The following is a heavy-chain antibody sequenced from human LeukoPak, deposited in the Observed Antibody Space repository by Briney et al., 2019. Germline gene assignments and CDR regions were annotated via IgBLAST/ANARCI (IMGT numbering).Heavy chain of an antibody. D-gene: IGHD6-13*01. Sequence: GASVKVSCKASGGTFSSYAISWVRQAPGQGLEWMGGIIPIFGTASYAQKFQGRVTMTRDTSTSTVYMELSSLRSEDTAVYYCARIRVGSWYYFDYWGQGTLVTVSS. CDR3: ARIRVGSWYYFDY. CDR1: GGTFSSYA. J-gene: IGHJ4*02. V-gene: IGHV1-69*05. CDR2: IIPIFGTA.